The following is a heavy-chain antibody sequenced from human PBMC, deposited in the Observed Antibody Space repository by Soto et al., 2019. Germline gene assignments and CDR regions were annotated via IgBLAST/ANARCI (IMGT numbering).Heavy chain of an antibody. Sequence: PSETLSLTCTVSGGSISSGDYYWSWIRQPPGKGLEWIGYIYYSGSTYYNPSLKSRVTISVDTSKNQFSLKLSSVTAADTAVYYCARSPLSAVAGYGDAFDIWGQGTMVTVSS. V-gene: IGHV4-30-4*01. CDR1: GGSISSGDYY. D-gene: IGHD6-19*01. J-gene: IGHJ3*02. CDR3: ARSPLSAVAGYGDAFDI. CDR2: IYYSGST.